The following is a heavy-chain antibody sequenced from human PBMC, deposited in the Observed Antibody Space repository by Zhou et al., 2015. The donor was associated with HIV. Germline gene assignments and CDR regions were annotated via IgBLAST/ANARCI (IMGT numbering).Heavy chain of an antibody. CDR2: IMPIFDTT. J-gene: IGHJ6*02. D-gene: IGHD2-15*01. Sequence: QVQLVQSGAEVKKPGSSVKVSCKASGGTFSSYAISWVRQAPGQGLEWMGGIMPIFDTTNYAQKFQGRVTITADKSTSTAYMELSSLRSEDTAVYYCATRGRGMVVVVAAHYYYYGMDVWDQGP. CDR3: ATRGRGMVVVVAAHYYYYGMDV. V-gene: IGHV1-69*06. CDR1: GGTFSSYA.